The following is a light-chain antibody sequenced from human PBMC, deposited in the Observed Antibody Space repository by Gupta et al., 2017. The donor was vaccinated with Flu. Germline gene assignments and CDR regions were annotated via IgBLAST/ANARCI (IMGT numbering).Light chain of an antibody. CDR1: SSDVGGHNY. Sequence: QSALTQPPSASGSPGQSVTIPCTGTSSDVGGHNYVSWYQHHPGKAPRLMIYEVTKRPSGVPDRFSGFKSGNTASLTVFGLQPEDEAEYYCTSYVGTNNLGVFGTGTKVTVL. CDR2: EVT. V-gene: IGLV2-8*01. J-gene: IGLJ1*01. CDR3: TSYVGTNNLGV.